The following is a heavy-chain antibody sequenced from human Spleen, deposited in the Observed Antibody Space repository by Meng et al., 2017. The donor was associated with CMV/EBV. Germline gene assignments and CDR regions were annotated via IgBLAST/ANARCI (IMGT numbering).Heavy chain of an antibody. CDR1: RTFFIRHA. D-gene: IGHD3-9*01. CDR3: AREAMPGILVRDGMDV. J-gene: IGHJ6*02. V-gene: IGHV1-18*01. Sequence: ASVKVSCKAPRTFFIRHAITWVRQAPGQGLEWMGWISADNQNTNLIQKFQGRVTLTTDTSTSTAYMELRSLRSDDTAVYYCAREAMPGILVRDGMDVWGQGTTVTVSS. CDR2: ISADNQNT.